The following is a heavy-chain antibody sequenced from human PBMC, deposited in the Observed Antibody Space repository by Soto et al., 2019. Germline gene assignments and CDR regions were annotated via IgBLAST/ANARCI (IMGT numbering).Heavy chain of an antibody. V-gene: IGHV3-21*01. Sequence: GGSLRLSCVGSGFTFSTYSINWVRQAPGKGLEWVSSISSRSDIYYADSVKGRFTISRDNAKNTLYLQMNSLRVEDTAVYYCVRAIGHYGMDVWGRGTTVTVSS. CDR2: ISSRSDI. CDR1: GFTFSTYS. CDR3: VRAIGHYGMDV. D-gene: IGHD3-22*01. J-gene: IGHJ6*02.